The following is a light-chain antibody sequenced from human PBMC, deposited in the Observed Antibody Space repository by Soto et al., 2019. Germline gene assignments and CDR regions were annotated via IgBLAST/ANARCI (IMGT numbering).Light chain of an antibody. CDR2: SNN. CDR3: AAWDDSLSGQV. J-gene: IGLJ1*01. Sequence: QSVLTQPPSASGSPAQRVTISCSGSSSNIGSNYVYWYQQLPGTAPKLLIYSNNQRPSGVPDRFSGSKSGTSASLAISGLRSEDEADYYCAAWDDSLSGQVFGTGTKVTVL. CDR1: SSNIGSNY. V-gene: IGLV1-47*02.